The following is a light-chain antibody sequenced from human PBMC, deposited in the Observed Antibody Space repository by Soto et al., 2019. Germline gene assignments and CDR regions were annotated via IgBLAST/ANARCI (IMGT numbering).Light chain of an antibody. CDR1: QSVSSY. CDR3: QQRSSWWT. J-gene: IGKJ1*01. Sequence: EIVLSQSPATLSLSPGERATLSCRASQSVSSYLAWYQQKPGQAPRLLIYDASNRATGVPARFSGSGSGTDFTLTISRLEPEDFAIYYCQQRSSWWTFGQGTKVEL. CDR2: DAS. V-gene: IGKV3-11*01.